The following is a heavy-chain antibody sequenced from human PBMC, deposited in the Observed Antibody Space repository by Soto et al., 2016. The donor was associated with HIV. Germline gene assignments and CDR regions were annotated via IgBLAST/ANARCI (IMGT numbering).Heavy chain of an antibody. D-gene: IGHD3-3*01. V-gene: IGHV3-23*01. CDR2: ISGSGGST. CDR3: AKPSYDFWSGYYLNDYFDY. Sequence: EVQLLESGGGLVQPGGSLRLSCAASGFTFSSYAMSWVRQAPGKGLEWVSAISGSGGSTYYADSVKGRFTISRDNSKNTLYLQMNSLRAEDTAVYYCAKPSYDFWSGYYLNDYFDYWGQGTLVTVSS. J-gene: IGHJ4*02. CDR1: GFTFSSYA.